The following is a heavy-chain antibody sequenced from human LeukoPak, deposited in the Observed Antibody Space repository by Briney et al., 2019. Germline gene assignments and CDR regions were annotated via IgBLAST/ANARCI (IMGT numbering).Heavy chain of an antibody. CDR3: ARGAGATPRGSYYYIDV. D-gene: IGHD1-26*01. Sequence: PSETLSLTCAVYGGSFSDYSWTWIRQAPGEGLEWIGEINHSGSTNDNPSLNSRVTISVDTSKNQFSLKLKSVTAADTAVYYCARGAGATPRGSYYYIDVWGKGTTVTVSS. V-gene: IGHV4-34*01. CDR1: GGSFSDYS. J-gene: IGHJ6*03. CDR2: INHSGST.